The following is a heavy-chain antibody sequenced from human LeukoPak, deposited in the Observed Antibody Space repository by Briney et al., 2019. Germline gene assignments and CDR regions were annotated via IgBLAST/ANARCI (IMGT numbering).Heavy chain of an antibody. J-gene: IGHJ5*02. CDR3: ASLVVVTAANWLDP. D-gene: IGHD2-21*02. CDR2: IYYSGST. CDR1: GGSISSGGYY. V-gene: IGHV4-31*03. Sequence: PSETLSLTCTVSGGSISSGGYYWSWIRQHPGKGLEWIGYIYYSGSTYYNPSLKSRVTISVDTSKNQFSLKLSSVTAADTAVYYCASLVVVTAANWLDPWGQGTLVTVSS.